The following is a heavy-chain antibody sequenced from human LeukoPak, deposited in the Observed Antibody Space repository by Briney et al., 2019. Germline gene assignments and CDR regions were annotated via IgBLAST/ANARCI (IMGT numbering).Heavy chain of an antibody. D-gene: IGHD3-10*01. J-gene: IGHJ4*02. Sequence: TSETLSLTCVVYGGSFSGYYWSWIRQSPGKGLEWIGEINHRGSTNYNPSLKRRVTISVDTSKNQFSLKLSSVTAADTAVHYCARARSYYYGSGSYYTYYFDYWGQGTLVTVSS. CDR1: GGSFSGYY. V-gene: IGHV4-34*01. CDR3: ARARSYYYGSGSYYTYYFDY. CDR2: INHRGST.